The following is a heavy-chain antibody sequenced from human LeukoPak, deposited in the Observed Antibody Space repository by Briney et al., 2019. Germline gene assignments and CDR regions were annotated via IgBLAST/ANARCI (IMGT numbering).Heavy chain of an antibody. CDR2: ISGSGGST. V-gene: IGHV3-23*01. CDR3: AKRGYVSPEEYFQH. J-gene: IGHJ1*01. Sequence: GGSLRLSCAASGFTFSSYAMSWVRQAPGKGLEWVSAISGSGGSTYYADSVKGRFTISRDNSKNTLYLQMNSLRAEDTTVYYCAKRGYVSPEEYFQHWGQGTLVTVSS. D-gene: IGHD3-16*01. CDR1: GFTFSSYA.